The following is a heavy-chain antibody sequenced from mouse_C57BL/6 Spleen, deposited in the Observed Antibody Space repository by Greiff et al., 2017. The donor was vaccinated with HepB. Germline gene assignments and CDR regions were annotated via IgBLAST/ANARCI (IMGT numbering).Heavy chain of an antibody. CDR3: ARLTAEATFDY. D-gene: IGHD3-2*02. Sequence: QVQLQQPGAELVMPGASVKLYCKASGYTFTSYWMHWVKQRPGQGLEWIGEIDPSDSYTNYNQKFKGKSTLTVDKSSSTAYMQLSSLTSEDSAVYYCARLTAEATFDYWGQGTTLTVAS. CDR1: GYTFTSYW. CDR2: IDPSDSYT. J-gene: IGHJ2*01. V-gene: IGHV1-69*01.